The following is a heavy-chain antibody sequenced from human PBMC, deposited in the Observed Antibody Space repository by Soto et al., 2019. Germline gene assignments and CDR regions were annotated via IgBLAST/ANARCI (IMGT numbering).Heavy chain of an antibody. D-gene: IGHD3-10*01. CDR1: GFTFSSYA. CDR3: AKDSYGSGSYHYYFDY. J-gene: IGHJ4*02. CDR2: ISGSGGST. V-gene: IGHV3-23*01. Sequence: EVQLLESGGGLVQPGGSLRLSCAASGFTFSSYAMSWVRQAPGKGLEWVSAISGSGGSTYYADSVKRRFTISRDNSKNTLYLQMNSLRAEDTAVYYCAKDSYGSGSYHYYFDYWGQGTLVTVSS.